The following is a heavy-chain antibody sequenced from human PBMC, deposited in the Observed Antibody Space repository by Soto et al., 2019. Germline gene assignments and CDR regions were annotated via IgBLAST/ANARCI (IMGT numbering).Heavy chain of an antibody. D-gene: IGHD2-2*01. V-gene: IGHV3-23*01. CDR2: ISGSGGST. J-gene: IGHJ6*02. CDR1: GFTFCSYA. Sequence: GGSLTLCSAASGFTFCSYAMSWVRRAPGQGLEWVSAISGSGGSTYYADSVKGRFTISGDNSKNTLYLQMNSLRAEDTAVYYCAGMGYCSSTSCYGFYYYGMDVWGQGTTVTVSS. CDR3: AGMGYCSSTSCYGFYYYGMDV.